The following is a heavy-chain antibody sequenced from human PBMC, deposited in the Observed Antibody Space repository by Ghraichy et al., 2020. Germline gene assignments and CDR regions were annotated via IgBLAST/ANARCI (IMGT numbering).Heavy chain of an antibody. CDR3: ARGDSTVWFDP. CDR1: GFTFSSYA. J-gene: IGHJ5*02. CDR2: ILYDGSNK. Sequence: GGSLRLSCAASGFTFSSYAMHWVRQAPGKGLEWVAVILYDGSNKYYADSVKGRFTISRDNSKNTLYLQMNSLRAEDTAVYYCARGDSTVWFDPWGQGTLVTVSS. D-gene: IGHD1-1*01. V-gene: IGHV3-30-3*01.